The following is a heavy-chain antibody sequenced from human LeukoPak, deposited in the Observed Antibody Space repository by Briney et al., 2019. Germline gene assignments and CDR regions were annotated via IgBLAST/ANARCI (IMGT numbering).Heavy chain of an antibody. V-gene: IGHV4-59*01. CDR2: IYYSGST. CDR3: ARVGYCSSTSCPEDSYYGMDV. D-gene: IGHD2-2*01. J-gene: IGHJ6*02. Sequence: SETLSLTCTVSGGSISSYYWSWIRHPPGKGLEWIGYIYYSGSTNYNRSLKSRVTISVDTSKNQFSLKLSSVTAADTAVYYCARVGYCSSTSCPEDSYYGMDVWGQGTTVTVSS. CDR1: GGSISSYY.